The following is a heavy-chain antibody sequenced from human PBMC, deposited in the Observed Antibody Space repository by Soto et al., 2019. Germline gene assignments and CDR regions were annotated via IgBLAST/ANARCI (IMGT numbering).Heavy chain of an antibody. CDR2: IYDSGSS. CDR3: ARGAVALPRFWSGYYSFDS. CDR1: GGSISSGGYY. Sequence: SETLSLTGTVSGGSISSGGYYWSGIRQHPGKGLEWIGYIYDSGSSDYNPSLKSRVTMSVDTSKNQFSLNLSSVTAAYTAVYYCARGAVALPRFWSGYYSFDSWGQGTLVTVSS. V-gene: IGHV4-31*03. J-gene: IGHJ4*02. D-gene: IGHD3-3*01.